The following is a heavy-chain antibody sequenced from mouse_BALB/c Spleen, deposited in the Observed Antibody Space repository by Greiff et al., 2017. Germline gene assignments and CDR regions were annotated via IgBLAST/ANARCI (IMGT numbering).Heavy chain of an antibody. CDR2: IDPANGNT. CDR3: ARDGNYVFDY. CDR1: GFNIKDTY. J-gene: IGHJ2*01. D-gene: IGHD2-1*01. V-gene: IGHV14-3*02. Sequence: VQLKESGAELVKPGASVKLSCTASGFNIKDTYMHWVKQRPEQGLEWIGRIDPANGNTKYDPKFQGKATITADTSSNTAYLQLSSLTSEDTAVYYCARDGNYVFDYWGQGTTLTVSS.